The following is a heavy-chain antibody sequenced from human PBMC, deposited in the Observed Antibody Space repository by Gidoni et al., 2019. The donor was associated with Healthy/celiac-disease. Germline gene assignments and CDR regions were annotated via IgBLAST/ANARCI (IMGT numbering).Heavy chain of an antibody. CDR1: GYTFTGYY. V-gene: IGHV1-2*02. Sequence: QVQLVQSGAEVKKPGASVKVSCKASGYTFTGYYMHWVRQAPGQGLEWMGWINPNSGGTNDAQKFQGRVTMTRDTSISTAYMELSRLRSDDTAVYYCARDRGYGSGSYGYWGQGTLVTVSS. J-gene: IGHJ4*02. CDR2: INPNSGGT. D-gene: IGHD3-10*01. CDR3: ARDRGYGSGSYGY.